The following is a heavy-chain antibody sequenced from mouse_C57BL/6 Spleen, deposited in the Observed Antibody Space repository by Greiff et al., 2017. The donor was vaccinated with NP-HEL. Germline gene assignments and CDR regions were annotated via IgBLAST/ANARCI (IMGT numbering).Heavy chain of an antibody. CDR2: IRSKSNNYAT. CDR3: VRQSYYDYDDWYFDV. CDR1: GFSFNTYA. D-gene: IGHD2-4*01. J-gene: IGHJ1*03. V-gene: IGHV10-1*01. Sequence: DVKLVESGGGLVQPKGSLKLSCAASGFSFNTYAMNWVRQAPGKGLEWVARIRSKSNNYATYYADSVKDRFTISRDDSESMLYLQMNNLKTEDTAMYYCVRQSYYDYDDWYFDVWGTGTTVTVSS.